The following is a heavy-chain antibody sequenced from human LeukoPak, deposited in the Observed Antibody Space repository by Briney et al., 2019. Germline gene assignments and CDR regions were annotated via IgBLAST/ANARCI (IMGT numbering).Heavy chain of an antibody. J-gene: IGHJ6*03. CDR1: GYTFTSYG. Sequence: ASVKVSCKASGYTFTSYGISWVRQAPGQGLEWMGWISAYNGNTNYAQKIQGRVTMTTDTSTSTAYMELRSLRSDDTAVYYCAGRGGKNYGDYVVYYYYMDVWGKGTTVTVSS. CDR3: AGRGGKNYGDYVVYYYYMDV. V-gene: IGHV1-18*01. D-gene: IGHD4-17*01. CDR2: ISAYNGNT.